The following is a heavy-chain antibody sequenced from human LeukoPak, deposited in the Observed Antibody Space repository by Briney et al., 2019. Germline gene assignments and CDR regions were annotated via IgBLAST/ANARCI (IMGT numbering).Heavy chain of an antibody. Sequence: PSETLSLTCAVSGGSISGYYWSWIRQSPDKGLEWIGYIYYSGSTNYNPSLKSRVTISVDTSKNQFSLKLSSVTAADTAVYYCARDGQVGATEFDPWGQGTLVTVSS. CDR2: IYYSGST. CDR3: ARDGQVGATEFDP. V-gene: IGHV4-59*01. CDR1: GGSISGYY. D-gene: IGHD1-26*01. J-gene: IGHJ5*02.